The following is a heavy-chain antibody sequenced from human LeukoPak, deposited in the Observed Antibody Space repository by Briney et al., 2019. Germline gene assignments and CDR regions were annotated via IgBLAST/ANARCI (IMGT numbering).Heavy chain of an antibody. Sequence: SETLSLTCTVSGGSISSGSYYCSWIRQPAGKGLEWIGRIYTSGSANYNPSLKSRVTISVDTSKNQFSLKLSSVTAADTAVYYCARDAYYDFWSGQGGAFDIWGQGTMVTVSS. CDR2: IYTSGSA. V-gene: IGHV4-61*02. CDR1: GGSISSGSYY. J-gene: IGHJ3*02. CDR3: ARDAYYDFWSGQGGAFDI. D-gene: IGHD3-3*01.